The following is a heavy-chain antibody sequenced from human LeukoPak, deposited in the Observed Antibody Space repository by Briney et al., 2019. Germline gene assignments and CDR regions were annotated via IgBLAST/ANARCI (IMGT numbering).Heavy chain of an antibody. Sequence: GGSLRLSCAASGFTFDDYAMHWVRQAPGKGLEWVSGISWNSGSIGYAGSVKGRFTISRDSAKNSLYLQMNSLRAEDTALYYCASLYDSSGYYSDYWGQGTLVTVSS. J-gene: IGHJ4*02. CDR1: GFTFDDYA. CDR3: ASLYDSSGYYSDY. V-gene: IGHV3-9*01. D-gene: IGHD3-22*01. CDR2: ISWNSGSI.